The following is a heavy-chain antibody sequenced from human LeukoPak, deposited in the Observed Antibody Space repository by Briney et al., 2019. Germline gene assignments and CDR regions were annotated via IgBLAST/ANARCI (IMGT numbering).Heavy chain of an antibody. CDR3: ARDGLSEVVVAATPSDY. J-gene: IGHJ4*02. V-gene: IGHV1-46*01. CDR1: GYTFTTYY. D-gene: IGHD2-15*01. CDR2: INPSGGTT. Sequence: GASVKVSCKASGYTFTTYYMHWVRQAPGQGLEWMGIINPSGGTTSYAQKFQGRVTMTRDTSTSTVYMELRSLRSDDTAVYYCARDGLSEVVVAATPSDYWGQGTLVTVSS.